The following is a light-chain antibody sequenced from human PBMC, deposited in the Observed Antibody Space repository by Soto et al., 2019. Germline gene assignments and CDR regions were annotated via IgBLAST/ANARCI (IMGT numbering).Light chain of an antibody. CDR3: CSYTTSNTFV. Sequence: QSVLTQPASVSGSLGQWITISCSGTSSDVGAYNYVSWYQQYPGKAPKLMIYHVTDRPSGVSNRFSGSKSGNTASLTISGLQAEDEADYYCCSYTTSNTFVFGTGTKLTVL. J-gene: IGLJ1*01. CDR2: HVT. V-gene: IGLV2-14*01. CDR1: SSDVGAYNY.